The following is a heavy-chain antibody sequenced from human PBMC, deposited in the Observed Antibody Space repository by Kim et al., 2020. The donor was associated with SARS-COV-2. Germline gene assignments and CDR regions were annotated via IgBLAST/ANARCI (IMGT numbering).Heavy chain of an antibody. V-gene: IGHV3-48*02. CDR1: GFTFSSYS. Sequence: GGSLRLSCAASGFTFSSYSMNWVRQAPGKGLEWVSYISGSSGTTCYADSVKGRFTISRDNSKNILYLQMNSLRDEDTAVYYCARAIRYYYDSSAYYYYFDPWGQGTLVTVSS. CDR3: ARAIRYYYDSSAYYYYFDP. CDR2: ISGSSGTT. J-gene: IGHJ4*02. D-gene: IGHD3-22*01.